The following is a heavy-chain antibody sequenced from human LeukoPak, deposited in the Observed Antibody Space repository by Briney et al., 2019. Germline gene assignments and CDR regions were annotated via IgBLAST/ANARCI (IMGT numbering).Heavy chain of an antibody. D-gene: IGHD6-13*01. CDR2: ISGSGGST. CDR1: GFTFSDYY. Sequence: GGSLRLSCAASGFTFSDYYMSWVRQAPGKGLEWVSAISGSGGSTYYADSVKGRFTISRDNSKNTLYLQMNSLRAEDTAVYYCAKVMSSSSWRSQTGVDYWGQGTLVTVSS. J-gene: IGHJ4*02. V-gene: IGHV3-23*01. CDR3: AKVMSSSSWRSQTGVDY.